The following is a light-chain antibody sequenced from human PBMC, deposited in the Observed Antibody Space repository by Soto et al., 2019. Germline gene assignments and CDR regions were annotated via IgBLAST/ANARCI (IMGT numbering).Light chain of an antibody. Sequence: AIRMTRSPSSFSASTVDRVSITCRATQDIGTYLAWYQQIPGKAPKLLIYDASTLQTGVPSRFSGSGSGTDFTLTISYLPSEDFGTYYCQQLYNYPRTFGQGTQVDI. CDR1: QDIGTY. V-gene: IGKV1-8*01. CDR3: QQLYNYPRT. CDR2: DAS. J-gene: IGKJ1*01.